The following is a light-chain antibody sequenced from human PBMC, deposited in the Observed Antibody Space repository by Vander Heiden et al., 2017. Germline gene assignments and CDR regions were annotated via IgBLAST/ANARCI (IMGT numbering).Light chain of an antibody. Sequence: DIVMTQSPDSLAVSLGERATINCKSSQSVLYSSNNKNYLAWYQQKPGQPPKLLIYWASTRDSGVPDRFSGSGSGTDFTLTISSLQAEDVAVYYCQQYYTTPRTFGPGTGVDIK. V-gene: IGKV4-1*01. CDR1: QSVLYSSNNKNY. CDR2: WAS. J-gene: IGKJ3*01. CDR3: QQYYTTPRT.